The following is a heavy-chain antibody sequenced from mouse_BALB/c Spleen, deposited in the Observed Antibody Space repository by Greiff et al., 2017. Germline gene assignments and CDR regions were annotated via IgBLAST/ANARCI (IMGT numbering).Heavy chain of an antibody. V-gene: IGHV2-2*02. D-gene: IGHD2-3*01. J-gene: IGHJ4*01. CDR3: ARNRDGYYAMDY. Sequence: QVHVKQSGPGLVQPSQSLSITCTVSGFSLTSYGVHWVRQSPGKGLEWLGVIWSGGSTDYNAAFISRLSISKDNSKSQVFFKMNSLQANDTAIYYCARNRDGYYAMDYWGQGTSVTVSS. CDR2: IWSGGST. CDR1: GFSLTSYG.